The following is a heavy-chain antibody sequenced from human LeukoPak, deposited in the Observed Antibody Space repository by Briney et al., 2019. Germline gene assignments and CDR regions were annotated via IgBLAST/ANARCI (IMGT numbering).Heavy chain of an antibody. CDR2: INPNSGGT. CDR3: ARDLVQRGKYYDSSGPLDY. V-gene: IGHV1-2*06. D-gene: IGHD3-22*01. J-gene: IGHJ4*02. Sequence: ASVKVSCKASGCTFTGYYMHWVRQAPGQGLEWMGRINPNSGGTNYAQKFQGRVTMTRDTSISTAYMELSRLRSDDTAVYYCARDLVQRGKYYDSSGPLDYWGQGTLVTVSS. CDR1: GCTFTGYY.